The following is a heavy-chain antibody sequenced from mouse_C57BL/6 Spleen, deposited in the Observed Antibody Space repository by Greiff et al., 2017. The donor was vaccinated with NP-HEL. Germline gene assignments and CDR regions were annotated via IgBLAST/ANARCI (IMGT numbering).Heavy chain of an antibody. CDR1: GYTFTSYW. V-gene: IGHV1-59*01. CDR3: ARTLSSRGYAMYY. D-gene: IGHD3-3*01. Sequence: QVQLQQPGAELVRPGTSVKLSCKASGYTFTSYWMHWVKQRPGPGLEWIGVIDPSDSYTNYNQKFKGKATLTVDTSSSTAYMQLSSLTSEDSAVYYCARTLSSRGYAMYYWGKGTSVTFSS. J-gene: IGHJ4*01. CDR2: IDPSDSYT.